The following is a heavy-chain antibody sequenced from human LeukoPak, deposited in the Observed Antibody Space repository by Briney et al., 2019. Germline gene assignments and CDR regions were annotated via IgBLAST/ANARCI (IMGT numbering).Heavy chain of an antibody. CDR1: GFTFGDCA. J-gene: IGHJ4*02. Sequence: GGSLRLSCTASGFTFGDCAMSWVRQAPGKGLEWVGFIRSKAYGGTTEYAASVKGRFTISRDDSKSIAYLQMNSLKTEDTAVYYCTGGDGNDFDYWGQGTLVTVSS. V-gene: IGHV3-49*04. CDR2: IRSKAYGGTT. CDR3: TGGDGNDFDY. D-gene: IGHD1-1*01.